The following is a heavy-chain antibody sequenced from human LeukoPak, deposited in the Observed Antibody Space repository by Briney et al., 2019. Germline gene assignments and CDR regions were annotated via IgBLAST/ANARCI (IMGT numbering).Heavy chain of an antibody. Sequence: GGSLRLSCVASGFIFSTYGLHWFRQSPGRGLEWVAVIWYDGSQRYYADSVKGRFTISRDDSQNTIYLQMDSLRAEDTAVYYCATSSPRNYFDHWGQGTLVTVSS. CDR3: ATSSPRNYFDH. CDR1: GFIFSTYG. D-gene: IGHD1-14*01. V-gene: IGHV3-33*01. CDR2: IWYDGSQR. J-gene: IGHJ4*02.